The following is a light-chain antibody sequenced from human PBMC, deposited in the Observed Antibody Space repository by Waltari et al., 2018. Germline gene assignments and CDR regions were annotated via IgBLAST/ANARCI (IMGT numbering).Light chain of an antibody. CDR3: QQRASWPPRYS. CDR2: DAS. J-gene: IGKJ2*03. CDR1: QTLSSY. V-gene: IGKV3-11*01. Sequence: EIVLTQSPATLSLSPGDRANLSCRASQTLSSYVSWYQQRPGQAPRLFIYDASKRATGIPARFSGSGSGADFTLTISDLEPEDSAVYDCQQRASWPPRYSFGQGTKLEIK.